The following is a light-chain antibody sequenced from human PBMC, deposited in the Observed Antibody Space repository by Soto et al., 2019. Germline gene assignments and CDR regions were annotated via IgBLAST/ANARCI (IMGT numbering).Light chain of an antibody. V-gene: IGKV3-15*01. CDR1: QSVSSK. J-gene: IGKJ1*01. CDR2: GAS. Sequence: IVMTQSLATLSLTPGEGATISCRASQSVSSKLAWYQQKPGQAPRLLIYGASTRATGIPARFSGSGSGTEFTLIISSLQSEDSAVYYCQQYNSWLWTFGQGTKVDI. CDR3: QQYNSWLWT.